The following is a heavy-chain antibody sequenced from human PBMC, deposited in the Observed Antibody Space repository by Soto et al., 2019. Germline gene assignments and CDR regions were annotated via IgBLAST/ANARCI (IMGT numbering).Heavy chain of an antibody. J-gene: IGHJ6*02. CDR3: ARPNPSYGGASVERLWANYYYYGMDV. Sequence: GASVKVSCKASGYSFTSYYMHWVRQAPEQGLEWMGIINPSGGSTSYAQKFQGRVTMTRDTSTSTVYMELSSLRSEDTAVYYCARPNPSYGGASVERLWANYYYYGMDVWGQGTTVTVSS. CDR1: GYSFTSYY. D-gene: IGHD3-16*01. CDR2: INPSGGST. V-gene: IGHV1-46*01.